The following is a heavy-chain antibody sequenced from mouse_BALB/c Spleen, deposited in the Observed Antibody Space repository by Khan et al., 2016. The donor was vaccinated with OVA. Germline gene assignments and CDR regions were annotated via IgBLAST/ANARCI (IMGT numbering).Heavy chain of an antibody. CDR2: IYPGNSDT. D-gene: IGHD2-2*01. J-gene: IGHJ3*01. CDR3: TRWGYWFSY. CDR1: GYSFSSNW. V-gene: IGHV1-5*01. Sequence: VQLKESGTVLARPGASVKMSCKASGYSFSSNWMHWVKQRPGQGLEWIGAIYPGNSDTNYNQKFKGKATLTAVTSASPAYMELSSLRNEDSAVYYCTRWGYWFSYWGQGTLVTVSA.